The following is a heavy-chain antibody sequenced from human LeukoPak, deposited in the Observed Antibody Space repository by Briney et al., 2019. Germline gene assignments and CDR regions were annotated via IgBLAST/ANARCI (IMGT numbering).Heavy chain of an antibody. CDR1: GYTFTSYA. V-gene: IGHV1-3*01. J-gene: IGHJ4*02. D-gene: IGHD2-8*01. CDR2: INAGNGNT. Sequence: ASVRVSCKASGYTFTSYAMHWVRQAPGQRLEWMGWINAGNGNTKYSQKFQGRVTITRDTSASTAYMELSSLRSEDTAVYYCARSCTNGVCYTLGYWGQGTLVTVSS. CDR3: ARSCTNGVCYTLGY.